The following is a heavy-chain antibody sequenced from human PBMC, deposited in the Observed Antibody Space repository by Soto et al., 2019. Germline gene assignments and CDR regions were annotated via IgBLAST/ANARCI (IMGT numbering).Heavy chain of an antibody. V-gene: IGHV3-30-3*01. J-gene: IGHJ4*02. CDR2: ISYDDDNK. CDR3: ARDGYFYDRGGQYPDY. Sequence: GGFLRLSWAASGFKFSYYSMHWVRQVPGRGLEWLAVISYDDDNKYYADSVKGRFTISRDNAKNTLSLQVNSLRAEDTAIYYCARDGYFYDRGGQYPDYWGQGTLVTVSS. CDR1: GFKFSYYS. D-gene: IGHD3-10*02.